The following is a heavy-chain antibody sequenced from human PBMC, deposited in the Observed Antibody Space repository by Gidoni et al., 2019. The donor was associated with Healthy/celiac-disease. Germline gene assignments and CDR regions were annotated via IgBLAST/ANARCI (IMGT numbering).Heavy chain of an antibody. J-gene: IGHJ4*02. CDR3: ARGWAIFGVGGGRTDDY. Sequence: QVQLQQWGAGLLKPSETLSLTCAVYGGSFSGYYWSWIRQPPGKGLEWIGEINHSGSTNYNPSLKSRVTISVDTSKNQFSLKLSSVTAADTAVYYCARGWAIFGVGGGRTDDYWGQGTLVTVSS. D-gene: IGHD3-3*01. CDR1: GGSFSGYY. V-gene: IGHV4-34*01. CDR2: INHSGST.